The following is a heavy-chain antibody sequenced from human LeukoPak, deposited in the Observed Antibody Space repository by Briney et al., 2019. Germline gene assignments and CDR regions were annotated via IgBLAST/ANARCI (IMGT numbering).Heavy chain of an antibody. CDR1: GFTFSSYA. CDR3: AKDLSGNSFMRYFDY. V-gene: IGHV3-23*01. CDR2: ISGSGGST. D-gene: IGHD4-23*01. J-gene: IGHJ4*02. Sequence: GGSLRLSCAASGFTFSSYAMSWVRQAPGKGLERVSAISGSGGSTYYADSVKGRFTISRDNSKNTLYLQMNSLRAEDTAVYYCAKDLSGNSFMRYFDYWGQGTLVTVSS.